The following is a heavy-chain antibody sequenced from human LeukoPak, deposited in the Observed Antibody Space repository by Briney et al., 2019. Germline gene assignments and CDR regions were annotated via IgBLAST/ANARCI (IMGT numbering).Heavy chain of an antibody. V-gene: IGHV4-61*02. J-gene: IGHJ4*02. CDR1: GDSISGRAYY. CDR3: AIRSWYSSSWYPWYYFDY. D-gene: IGHD6-13*01. CDR2: MHSSGTH. Sequence: SQTLSLTCTVSGDSISGRAYYWSWIRQPAGKGLEWIGRMHSSGTHSYNPSLKSRVSISVDTSKNQFSLKLSSVTAADTAVYYCAIRSWYSSSWYPWYYFDYWGQGTLVTVSS.